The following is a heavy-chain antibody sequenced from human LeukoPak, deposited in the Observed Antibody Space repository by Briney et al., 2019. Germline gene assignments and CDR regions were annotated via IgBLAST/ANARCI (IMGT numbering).Heavy chain of an antibody. V-gene: IGHV3-23*01. J-gene: IGHJ6*02. CDR3: ANTAPTVRERIYGMDV. CDR2: IGGSGGST. D-gene: IGHD4-17*01. CDR1: GSTFSSYA. Sequence: GGSLRLSCAASGSTFSSYAMSWVRQAPGKGLEWVSAIGGSGGSTYYADSVKGRFTISRDNSKNTLYLQMNSLRAEDTAVYYCANTAPTVRERIYGMDVWGQGTTVTVSS.